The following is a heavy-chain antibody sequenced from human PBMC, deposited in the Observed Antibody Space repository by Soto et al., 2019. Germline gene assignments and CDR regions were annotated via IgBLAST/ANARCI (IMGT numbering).Heavy chain of an antibody. V-gene: IGHV4-30-4*01. J-gene: IGHJ6*02. CDR3: ARWEGLQDYYYYGMDV. Sequence: QVQLQESGPGLVKPSQTLSLTCTVSGGSISSGDYYWSWIRQPPGKGLEWIGYIYYSGSTYYNPSLKSRVTISVDTSKNQFSLKLSSVTAADTAVYYCARWEGLQDYYYYGMDVWGQGTTVTVSS. CDR1: GGSISSGDYY. CDR2: IYYSGST. D-gene: IGHD1-26*01.